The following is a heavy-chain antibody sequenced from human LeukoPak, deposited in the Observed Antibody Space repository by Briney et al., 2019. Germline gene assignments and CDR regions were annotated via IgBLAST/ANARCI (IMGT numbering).Heavy chain of an antibody. D-gene: IGHD2-15*01. CDR1: GFTLTVYS. CDR3: ARDPVVGGLDY. Sequence: PGGSLRLSCSVSGFTLTVYSMDWVRQAPGQGLEWISYIGTGGTTYYADSVLGRFTVSRDNDRKSIYLQINSLTVDDTAVYYCARDPVVGGLDYWGQGALVTVSS. CDR2: IGTGGTT. J-gene: IGHJ4*02. V-gene: IGHV3-69-1*01.